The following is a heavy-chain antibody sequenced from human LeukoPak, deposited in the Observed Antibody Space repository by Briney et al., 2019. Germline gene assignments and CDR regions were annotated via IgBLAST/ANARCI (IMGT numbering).Heavy chain of an antibody. CDR1: GFTVSSNY. J-gene: IGHJ4*02. Sequence: QSGGSLRLSCAASGFTVSSNYMSWVRQAPGKGLEWVSVIYSGGSTYYADSVKGRFTISRDNSKNTLYLQMNSLRAEDTAVYYCARDNLGGYFDYWGQGTLVTVSS. CDR2: IYSGGST. V-gene: IGHV3-53*05. CDR3: ARDNLGGYFDY. D-gene: IGHD2-15*01.